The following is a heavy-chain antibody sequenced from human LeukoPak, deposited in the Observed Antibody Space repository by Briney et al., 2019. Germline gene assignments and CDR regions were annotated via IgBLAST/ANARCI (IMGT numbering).Heavy chain of an antibody. V-gene: IGHV3-11*06. CDR3: ARGYYYGSGSYYDY. J-gene: IGHJ4*02. CDR1: GFTFSDYY. CDR2: ISSSSFYT. Sequence: GGSLRLSCAASGFTFSDYYMSWIRQAPGKGLEWVSYISSSSFYTSYADSVKGRFTISRDNAKNSLYLQMNSLRVEDTAVYYCARGYYYGSGSYYDYWGQGTLITVSS. D-gene: IGHD3-10*01.